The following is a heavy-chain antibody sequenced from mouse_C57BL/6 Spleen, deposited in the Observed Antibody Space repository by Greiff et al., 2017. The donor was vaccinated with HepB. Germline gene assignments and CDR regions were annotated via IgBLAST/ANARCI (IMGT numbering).Heavy chain of an antibody. CDR3: ARDLDYYGNYVLDY. CDR1: GFTFSSYA. Sequence: DVMLVESGGGLVKPGGSLKLSCAASGFTFSSYAMSWVRQTPEKRLEWVATISDGGSYTYYPDNVKGRFTISRDNAKNNLYLQMSHLKSEDTAMYYCARDLDYYGNYVLDYWGQGTTLTVSS. CDR2: ISDGGSYT. V-gene: IGHV5-4*01. D-gene: IGHD2-1*01. J-gene: IGHJ2*01.